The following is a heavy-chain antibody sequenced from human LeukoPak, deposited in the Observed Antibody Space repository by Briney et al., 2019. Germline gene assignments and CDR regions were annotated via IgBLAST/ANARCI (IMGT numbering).Heavy chain of an antibody. V-gene: IGHV3-7*04. D-gene: IGHD3-9*01. Sequence: GGSLRLSCAASGFTFSSYGMSWVRQAPGKGLGWVANIKQDGSEKYYVDSVKGRFTISRDNAKNSQYLQMTSLRAEDAAVYYCARDGYNDILTGYYRGFDPWGQGTLVTVSS. CDR1: GFTFSSYG. CDR2: IKQDGSEK. CDR3: ARDGYNDILTGYYRGFDP. J-gene: IGHJ5*02.